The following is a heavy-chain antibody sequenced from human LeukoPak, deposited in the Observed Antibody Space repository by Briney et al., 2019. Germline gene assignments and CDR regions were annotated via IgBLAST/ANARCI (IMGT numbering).Heavy chain of an antibody. V-gene: IGHV4-34*01. Sequence: SETLSLTCAVYGGSFSGYYWSWIRQPPGKGLEWIGEINHSGSTNYNPSLKSRVTISVDTSKNQFSLKLSSVTAADTAVYYCARRRNYCSGGSCCSGSRYGMDVWGQGTTVTVPS. J-gene: IGHJ6*02. CDR2: INHSGST. CDR3: ARRRNYCSGGSCCSGSRYGMDV. D-gene: IGHD2-15*01. CDR1: GGSFSGYY.